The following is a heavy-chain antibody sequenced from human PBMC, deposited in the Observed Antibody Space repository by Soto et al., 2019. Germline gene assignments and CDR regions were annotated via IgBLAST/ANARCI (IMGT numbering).Heavy chain of an antibody. J-gene: IGHJ6*01. D-gene: IGHD5-12*01. V-gene: IGHV4-59*01. CDR3: ARDRGGYSGYDWSYYGMEV. CDR1: VGSISSYY. CDR2: IYYSGST. Sequence: PSETLSLTCTVSVGSISSYYWSCIRHPPGKELEWIGYIYYSGSTNYNPSLKSRVTISVDTSKNQFSLKLSSVTAADTAVYYCARDRGGYSGYDWSYYGMEVWGQRTTVSVSS.